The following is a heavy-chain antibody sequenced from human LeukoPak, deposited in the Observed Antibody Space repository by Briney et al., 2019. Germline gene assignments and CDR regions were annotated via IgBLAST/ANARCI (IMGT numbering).Heavy chain of an antibody. V-gene: IGHV1-8*01. CDR1: GYTFTSYD. Sequence: ASVKVSCKASGYTFTSYDINWVRQATGQGLEWMGWMNPNSGNTGYAQKFQGRVTMTRNTSISTAYMELSSLRSEDTAVYYCATYYYDSSSYYSSLTWWGQGTLVTVSS. CDR3: ATYYYDSSSYYSSLTW. J-gene: IGHJ4*02. D-gene: IGHD3-22*01. CDR2: MNPNSGNT.